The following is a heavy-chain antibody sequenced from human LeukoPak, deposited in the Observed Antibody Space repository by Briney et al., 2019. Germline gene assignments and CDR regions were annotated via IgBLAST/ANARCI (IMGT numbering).Heavy chain of an antibody. J-gene: IGHJ4*02. V-gene: IGHV4-59*01. CDR2: INHRGSA. D-gene: IGHD6-6*01. Sequence: SETLSLTCTVSGGSISSYYWSWIRQPPGKGLEWIGSINHRGSAYYNPSLKSRVTISVDTSKNHFSLNLKSVTAADTAVYYCARILSSSGRDYWGQGTLVTVSS. CDR3: ARILSSSGRDY. CDR1: GGSISSYY.